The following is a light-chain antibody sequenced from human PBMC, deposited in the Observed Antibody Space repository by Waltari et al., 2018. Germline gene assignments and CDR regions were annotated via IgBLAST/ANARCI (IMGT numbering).Light chain of an antibody. CDR1: SLRKYY. J-gene: IGLJ1*01. CDR2: SKN. Sequence: SSELTQDPAVSVALGQTVRITCQGDSLRKYYASWYQQKPGQAPVVVIYSKNNRPSGIPDRASGSTSGSTASWTITGARADDEADYYCASRDSSGYRLLFGTGTKVSVL. CDR3: ASRDSSGYRLL. V-gene: IGLV3-19*01.